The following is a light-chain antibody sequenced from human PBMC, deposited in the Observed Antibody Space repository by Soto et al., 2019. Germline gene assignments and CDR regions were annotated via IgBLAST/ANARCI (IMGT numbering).Light chain of an antibody. J-gene: IGLJ2*01. CDR2: EGS. Sequence: QSALTQPASVSGSPGQSITISCTGTYNLVSWYQQHPGKAPKLMIYEGSKRPSGVSNRFSGSKSGNTASLTISGLQAEDEADYYCCSYAGSSTHVVFGGGTKLTVL. CDR1: YNL. V-gene: IGLV2-23*01. CDR3: CSYAGSSTHVV.